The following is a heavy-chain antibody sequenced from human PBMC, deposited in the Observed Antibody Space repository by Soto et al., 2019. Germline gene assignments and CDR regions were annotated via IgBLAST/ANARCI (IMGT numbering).Heavy chain of an antibody. Sequence: PSETLSLTCTVSGGSISSGEYYWSWIRQPPGKGLEWIGYIYYSGSTYYNPSLKSRVTISVDTSKNHFSLKLSSVTAADTAVYYCARVNWNYGYYGMDVWGQGTTVTVSS. CDR1: GGSISSGEYY. D-gene: IGHD1-1*01. CDR2: IYYSGST. J-gene: IGHJ6*02. CDR3: ARVNWNYGYYGMDV. V-gene: IGHV4-30-4*01.